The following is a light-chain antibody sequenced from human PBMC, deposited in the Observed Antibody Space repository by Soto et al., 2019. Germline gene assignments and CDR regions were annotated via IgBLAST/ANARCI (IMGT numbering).Light chain of an antibody. V-gene: IGKV3-20*01. Sequence: EVVLTQSPGTLSLSPGERATLSCRASQSLNRNYLAWYQRKPGQPPRLLMYGAFNRATDIPARFSGSVSGTDFTLTITRLEPEDFAVYYCQQYESLPPTFGQGTKVEF. CDR1: QSLNRNY. J-gene: IGKJ1*01. CDR3: QQYESLPPT. CDR2: GAF.